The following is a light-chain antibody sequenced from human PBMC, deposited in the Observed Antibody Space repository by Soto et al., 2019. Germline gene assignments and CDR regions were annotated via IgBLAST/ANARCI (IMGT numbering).Light chain of an antibody. J-gene: IGLJ2*01. CDR3: AAWDDSLNGVV. CDR2: TSH. V-gene: IGLV1-44*01. CDR1: SSNIGSDT. Sequence: QSVLTQPPSASGTPGQRVAISCSGSSSNIGSDTVNWYQHLPGTAPKLLIHTSHQRPSGVPDRFSGSRSGTSASLAISGLQSEDEADYYCAAWDDSLNGVVFGGGTKLAVL.